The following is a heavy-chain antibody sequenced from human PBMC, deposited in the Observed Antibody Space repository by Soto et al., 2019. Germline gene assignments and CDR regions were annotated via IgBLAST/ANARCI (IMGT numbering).Heavy chain of an antibody. V-gene: IGHV4-59*07. J-gene: IGHJ4*02. CDR3: ARCFSGNYPSRPEEQYYFDS. CDR1: GDSTRSYY. CDR2: IYYRGYT. D-gene: IGHD1-26*01. Sequence: PSATPSLTCTVSGDSTRSYYRSWLRPPPGTRLEWSGYIYYRGYTSYNPSLKSRVTISVDTSKNQFSLKLNSVTAADTAVYYCARCFSGNYPSRPEEQYYFDSWGQGTLVTVSS.